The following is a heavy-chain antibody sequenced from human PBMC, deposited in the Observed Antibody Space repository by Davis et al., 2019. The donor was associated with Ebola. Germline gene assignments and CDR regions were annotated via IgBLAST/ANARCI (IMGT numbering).Heavy chain of an antibody. V-gene: IGHV1-69*06. Sequence: SVKVSCKASGGTFSSYAISWVRQAPGQGLEWMGGIIPIFGTANYAQKFQGRVTITADKSTSTAYMELNSLKTEDTAVYYCTTSDYIWGSLIDYWGQGTLVTVSS. D-gene: IGHD3-16*01. CDR2: IIPIFGTA. CDR3: TTSDYIWGSLIDY. J-gene: IGHJ4*02. CDR1: GGTFSSYA.